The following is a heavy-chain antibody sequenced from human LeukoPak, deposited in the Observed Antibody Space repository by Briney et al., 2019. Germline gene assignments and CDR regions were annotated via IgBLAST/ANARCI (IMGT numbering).Heavy chain of an antibody. J-gene: IGHJ4*02. CDR1: GYTFTSYY. D-gene: IGHD1-1*01. V-gene: IGHV1-46*01. CDR2: INPSGGST. Sequence: ASVTVSCKASGYTFTSYYMHWLRQAPGQGLEWMGIINPSGGSTSYAQKFQGRLTMTRDMSTRTIYMELSSLRSEDTAVYYCARDKPQGTDYWGQGTLVTVSS. CDR3: ARDKPQGTDY.